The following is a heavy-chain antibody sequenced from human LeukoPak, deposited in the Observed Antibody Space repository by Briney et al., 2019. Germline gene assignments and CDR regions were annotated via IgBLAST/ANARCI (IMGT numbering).Heavy chain of an antibody. CDR3: ERGHVWGSYSHHDY. V-gene: IGHV3-74*01. D-gene: IGHD3-16*01. CDR2: IIGDGSST. Sequence: GSLRLSCAASDFIFSNYWMHWVRQAPGKGLVWVSRIIGDGSSTSYADSVKGRFTISRDNAKNTLYLQMNSLRAEDTAVYYCERGHVWGSYSHHDYWGQGILVTVSS. CDR1: DFIFSNYW. J-gene: IGHJ4*02.